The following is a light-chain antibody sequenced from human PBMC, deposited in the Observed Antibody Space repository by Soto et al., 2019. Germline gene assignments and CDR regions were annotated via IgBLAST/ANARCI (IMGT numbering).Light chain of an antibody. CDR2: EVS. Sequence: QSALTQPASVSGSPGQSITISCTGTSSDVGGYNYVSWYQHHPGKAPKLMIYEVSNRPSGVSSRFSGSKSANTASLTISGLQTEEEADYCCSSYTTSSTRIFGGGTKLTVL. CDR1: SSDVGGYNY. J-gene: IGLJ2*01. V-gene: IGLV2-14*01. CDR3: SSYTTSSTRI.